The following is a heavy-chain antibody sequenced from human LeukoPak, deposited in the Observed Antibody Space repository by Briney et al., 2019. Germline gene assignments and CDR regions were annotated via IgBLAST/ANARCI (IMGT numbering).Heavy chain of an antibody. Sequence: TGGSLRLSCAASGFTFSSYSMDWVRQAPGKGLEWVSSISSSSSYIYYADSVKGRFTISRDNAKNSLYLQMNSLRAEDTAVYYCAREDTADAFDIWGQGTMVTVSS. D-gene: IGHD5-18*01. V-gene: IGHV3-21*01. CDR3: AREDTADAFDI. CDR2: ISSSSSYI. J-gene: IGHJ3*02. CDR1: GFTFSSYS.